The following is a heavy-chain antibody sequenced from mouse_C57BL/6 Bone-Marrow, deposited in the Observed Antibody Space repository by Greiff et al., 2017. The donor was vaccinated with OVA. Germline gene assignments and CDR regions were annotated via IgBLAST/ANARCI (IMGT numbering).Heavy chain of an antibody. Sequence: VMLVESGGDLVKPGGSLKLSCAASGFTFSSYGMSWVRQTPDKRLEWVATISSGGSYTYYPDSVKGRFTISRDNAKNTLYMQMSSLKSELTAKYYCASRGIITTVVATGDMDFWGRGTSVTVTS. V-gene: IGHV5-6*02. CDR3: ASRGIITTVVATGDMDF. J-gene: IGHJ4*01. CDR1: GFTFSSYG. D-gene: IGHD1-1*01. CDR2: ISSGGSYT.